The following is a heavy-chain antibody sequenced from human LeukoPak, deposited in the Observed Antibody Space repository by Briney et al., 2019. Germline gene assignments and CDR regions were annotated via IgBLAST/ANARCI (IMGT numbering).Heavy chain of an antibody. J-gene: IGHJ4*02. D-gene: IGHD4-17*01. V-gene: IGHV4-39*01. CDR3: ARIRYGENIDY. Sequence: SETLSLTCTVSGGSISSSSYYWGWIRQPPGKGLECIGSIYYSGRTYYTPSLKGRVTISVDTSKNQFSLKLTSVTAADTAVYYCARIRYGENIDYWGQGTLVTVSS. CDR1: GGSISSSSYY. CDR2: IYYSGRT.